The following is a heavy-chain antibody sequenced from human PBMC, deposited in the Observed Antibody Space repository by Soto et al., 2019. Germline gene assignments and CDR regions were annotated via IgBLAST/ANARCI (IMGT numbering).Heavy chain of an antibody. CDR1: GLSLSKARMG. D-gene: IGHD1-26*01. V-gene: IGHV2-26*01. J-gene: IGHJ4*02. Sequence: PTLVNPTETLTLTCTVSGLSLSKARMGVSWIRQPPGKALEWLAHIFWNDERSYNTSLKSRLTISRDTSKSQVVLTMTNVDPVDTGTYFCARALREGLPIYYFDSWGQGTLVTVSS. CDR3: ARALREGLPIYYFDS. CDR2: IFWNDER.